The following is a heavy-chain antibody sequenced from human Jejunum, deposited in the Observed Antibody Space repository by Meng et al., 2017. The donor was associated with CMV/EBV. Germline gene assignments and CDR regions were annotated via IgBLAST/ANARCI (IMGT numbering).Heavy chain of an antibody. D-gene: IGHD3-3*01. V-gene: IGHV4-59*01. CDR3: ASGGIYDFWSGYYTGQTWFDP. CDR1: YY. Sequence: YYWSWSRQPPGKGLEWIGYIYYSGSTNYNPSLKSRGTISVDTSKNQFSLKLSSVTAADTAVYYCASGGIYDFWSGYYTGQTWFDPWGQGTLVTVSS. CDR2: IYYSGST. J-gene: IGHJ5*02.